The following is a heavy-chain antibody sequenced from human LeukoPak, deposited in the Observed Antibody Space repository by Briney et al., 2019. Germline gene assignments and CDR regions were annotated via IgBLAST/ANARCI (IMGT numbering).Heavy chain of an antibody. CDR2: ISAYNGNT. V-gene: IGHV1-18*01. Sequence: GASVKVSCKASGYTFTSYGISWVRQAPGQGLEWMGWISAYNGNTNYAQKLQGSVTMTTDTSTSTAHMELRSLRSDDTAVYYCARDRVDTMIVLSIDPWGQGTLVTVSS. D-gene: IGHD3-22*01. J-gene: IGHJ5*02. CDR3: ARDRVDTMIVLSIDP. CDR1: GYTFTSYG.